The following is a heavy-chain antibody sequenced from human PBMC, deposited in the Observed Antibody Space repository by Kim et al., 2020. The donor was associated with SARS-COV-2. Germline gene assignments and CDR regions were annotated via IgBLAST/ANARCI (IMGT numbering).Heavy chain of an antibody. Sequence: YTQKVQGQVTITADESTRTAYMELGSLGSEDTAVYYCARVQGGGFEAFDIWGQGTMVTVSS. CDR3: ARVQGGGFEAFDI. V-gene: IGHV1-69*01. J-gene: IGHJ3*02. D-gene: IGHD3-16*01.